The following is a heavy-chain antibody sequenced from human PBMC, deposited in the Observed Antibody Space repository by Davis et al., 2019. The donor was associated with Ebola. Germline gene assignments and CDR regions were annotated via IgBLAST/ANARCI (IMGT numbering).Heavy chain of an antibody. V-gene: IGHV4-31*03. CDR1: GGSISSAGYY. J-gene: IGHJ3*02. CDR2: IYYTGNT. D-gene: IGHD5-24*01. CDR3: ASERWWPRENAFDI. Sequence: PSETLSLTCSVSVSGGSISSAGYYWTWIRQHPGRGLEWIGHIYYTGNTNYNPSLKSRVIISLDISKNQFSLKLSSVTAADTAVYYCASERWWPRENAFDIWGRGTMVSVSS.